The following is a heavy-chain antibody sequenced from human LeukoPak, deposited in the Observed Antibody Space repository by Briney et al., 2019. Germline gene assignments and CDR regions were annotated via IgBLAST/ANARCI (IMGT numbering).Heavy chain of an antibody. CDR1: GGSFSGYY. CDR2: INHSGST. J-gene: IGHJ5*02. CDR3: ARAGTMVRGVNRWFDP. Sequence: SETLSLTCTVYGGSFSGYYWSWIRQPPGKGLEWIGEINHSGSTNYNPSLKSRVTISVDTSKNQFSLKLSSVTAADTAVYYCARAGTMVRGVNRWFDPWGQGTLVTVSS. D-gene: IGHD3-10*01. V-gene: IGHV4-34*01.